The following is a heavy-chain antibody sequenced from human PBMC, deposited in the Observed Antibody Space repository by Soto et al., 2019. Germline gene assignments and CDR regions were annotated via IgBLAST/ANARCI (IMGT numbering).Heavy chain of an antibody. D-gene: IGHD3-16*02. CDR1: GGSFSVYY. CDR3: ARGGLSRHYDYIWGSYRLGINWFDP. CDR2: INHSGST. V-gene: IGHV4-34*01. Sequence: SETLSLTCAVYGGSFSVYYWSWIRQPPGKGLEWIGEINHSGSTNYNPSLKSRVTISVDTSKNQFSLKLSSVTAADTAVYYCARGGLSRHYDYIWGSYRLGINWFDPWGQGTLVTVSS. J-gene: IGHJ5*02.